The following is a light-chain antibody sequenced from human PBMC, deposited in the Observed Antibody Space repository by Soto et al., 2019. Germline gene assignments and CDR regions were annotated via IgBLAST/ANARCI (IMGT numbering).Light chain of an antibody. CDR1: QSVSSSY. J-gene: IGKJ1*01. CDR3: HQYGSSPWT. CDR2: GAS. V-gene: IGKV3-20*01. Sequence: EIVLTQSPGTLSLSPGERATHSCRASQSVSSSYLDWYQQKPGQAPRLLIYGASSRATGIPDRFSGSGSGTDFTLTIISLEPEDFAVYYCHQYGSSPWTFGQGTKVDIK.